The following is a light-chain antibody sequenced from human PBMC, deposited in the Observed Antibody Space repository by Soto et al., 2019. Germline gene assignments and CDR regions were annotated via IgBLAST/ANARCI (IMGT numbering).Light chain of an antibody. CDR2: DAS. CDR1: QSVSSN. Sequence: EIVRTQSPATLSVSPGASDTLSCRASQSVSSNLAWHQQKPGQAPRLLMYDASTRATGIPATFSGRGSGTDFTLTISSLQPEDFAVYYCQKYGTSPITFGPGTKLDIK. J-gene: IGKJ3*01. CDR3: QKYGTSPIT. V-gene: IGKV3-15*01.